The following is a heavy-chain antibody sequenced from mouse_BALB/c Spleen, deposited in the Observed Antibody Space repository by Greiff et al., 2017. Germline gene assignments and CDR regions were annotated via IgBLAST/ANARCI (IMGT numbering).Heavy chain of an antibody. CDR2: INPGSGGT. J-gene: IGHJ3*01. CDR1: GYAFTNYL. D-gene: IGHD2-4*01. V-gene: IGHV1-54*01. Sequence: QVQLQQSGAELVRPGTSVKVSCKASGYAFTNYLIEWVKQRPGQGLEWIGVINPGSGGTNYNEKFKGKATLTADKSSSTAYMQLSSLTSDDSAVYFCARGMITTTGFAYWGQGTLVTVSA. CDR3: ARGMITTTGFAY.